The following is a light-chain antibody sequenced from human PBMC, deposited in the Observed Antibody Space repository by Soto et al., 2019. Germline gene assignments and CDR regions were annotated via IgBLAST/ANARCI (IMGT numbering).Light chain of an antibody. J-gene: IGKJ5*01. CDR1: QGISSY. Sequence: AIRMTQSPSSLSASTGDIVTITCRASQGISSYLALYQRKPGKAPKLLIYAASTLQSGVPSRFSGSGSGTDFTLTISSLQPEDFATYYCQQSYSTPITFGQGTRLEIK. CDR2: AAS. V-gene: IGKV1-8*01. CDR3: QQSYSTPIT.